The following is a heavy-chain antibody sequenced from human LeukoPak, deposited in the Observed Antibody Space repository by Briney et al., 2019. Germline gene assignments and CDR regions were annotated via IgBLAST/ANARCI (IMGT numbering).Heavy chain of an antibody. CDR2: INWNGGST. CDR3: ARQTVGDGDPSDAFDI. J-gene: IGHJ3*02. V-gene: IGHV3-20*04. Sequence: RPGGSLRLSCAASGFTFDDYGMSWVRQAPGKGLEWVSGINWNGGSTGYADSVKGRFTISRDNAKNSLYLQMNSLRAEDTALYYCARQTVGDGDPSDAFDIWGQGTMVTVSS. CDR1: GFTFDDYG. D-gene: IGHD4-17*01.